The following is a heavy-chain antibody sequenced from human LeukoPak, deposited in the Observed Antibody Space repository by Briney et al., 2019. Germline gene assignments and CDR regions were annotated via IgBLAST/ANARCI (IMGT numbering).Heavy chain of an antibody. V-gene: IGHV1-2*06. CDR2: INPKSGGT. CDR3: ARGYDGDY. J-gene: IGHJ4*02. D-gene: IGHD3-16*01. Sequence: ASVKVSCKASGYTFTDYYMHWVRQAPGQGLEWTGRINPKSGGTNYAQKFQGTVTMTRDTSISTVYMELNRLRSDDTAVYYCARGYDGDYWGQGTLVTVSS. CDR1: GYTFTDYY.